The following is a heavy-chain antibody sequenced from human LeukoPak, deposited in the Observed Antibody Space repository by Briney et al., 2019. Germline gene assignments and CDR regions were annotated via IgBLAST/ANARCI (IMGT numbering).Heavy chain of an antibody. D-gene: IGHD2-2*01. CDR2: IIPIFGTA. CDR3: ARGVWGYCSSTSCPNWFDP. Sequence: AASVKVSCKASGGTFSSYAISWVRQAPGQGLEWMGGIIPIFGTANYAQKFQGRVTITTDESTSTAYMELSSLRSEDTAVYYCARGVWGYCSSTSCPNWFDPWGQGTLVTVSS. CDR1: GGTFSSYA. V-gene: IGHV1-69*05. J-gene: IGHJ5*02.